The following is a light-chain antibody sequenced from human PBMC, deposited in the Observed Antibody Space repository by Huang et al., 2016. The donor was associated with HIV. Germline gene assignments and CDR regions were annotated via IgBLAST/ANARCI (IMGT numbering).Light chain of an antibody. CDR1: QSVSSN. CDR2: GAS. V-gene: IGKV3-15*01. Sequence: EIVMTQSPGTLSLSPGERATLSCRPSQSVSSNLAWYQHKPGQAPRRLIYGASTRATGGPARCSGSGSGTEFTLTISSLQSDDFVVYYCQQYQDWPRTFGQGTKVEIK. J-gene: IGKJ1*01. CDR3: QQYQDWPRT.